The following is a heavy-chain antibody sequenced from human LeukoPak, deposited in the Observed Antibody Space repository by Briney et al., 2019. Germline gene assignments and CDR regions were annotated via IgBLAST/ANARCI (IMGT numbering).Heavy chain of an antibody. V-gene: IGHV3-30-3*01. CDR1: GFTFSSYA. D-gene: IGHD4-17*01. CDR2: ISYDGSNK. CDR3: ARGMTTVTPFDY. Sequence: GGSLRLSCAASGFTFSSYAMHWVRQAPGKGGEGVAVISYDGSNKYYADTVKGRFTLSRDNSKNTLYLQMNRLRAEDTAVYSCARGMTTVTPFDYWGQGTLVTVSS. J-gene: IGHJ4*02.